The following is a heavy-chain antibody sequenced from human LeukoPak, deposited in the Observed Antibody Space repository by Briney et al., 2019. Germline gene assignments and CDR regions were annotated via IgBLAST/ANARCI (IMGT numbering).Heavy chain of an antibody. D-gene: IGHD3-9*01. J-gene: IGHJ5*02. V-gene: IGHV4-34*01. CDR1: GGSFSGYY. CDR2: INHSGST. Sequence: SETLSLTCAVYGGSFSGYYWSWIRQPPGKGLEWIGEINHSGSTNYNPSLKSRVTISVDTSKNQFSLKLSSVTAADTAVYYCARGGRHRAPTTITNWFDPWGQGTLVTVSS. CDR3: ARGGRHRAPTTITNWFDP.